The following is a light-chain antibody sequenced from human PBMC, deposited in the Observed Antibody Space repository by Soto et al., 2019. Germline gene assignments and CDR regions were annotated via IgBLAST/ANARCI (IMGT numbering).Light chain of an antibody. Sequence: EIVLTQSPGTLSLSPGERATLSCRASQSVSSSYLAWYQQKPGQAPRLLIYGASSRATGIPDRFGGSGSGTDFTLAISGLEPEDFAVYYCQEYGSSPRTFGQGTKVEIK. V-gene: IGKV3-20*01. CDR3: QEYGSSPRT. CDR1: QSVSSSY. J-gene: IGKJ1*01. CDR2: GAS.